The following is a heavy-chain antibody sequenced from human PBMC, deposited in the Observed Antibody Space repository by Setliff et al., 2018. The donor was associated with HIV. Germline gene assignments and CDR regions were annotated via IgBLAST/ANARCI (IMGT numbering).Heavy chain of an antibody. D-gene: IGHD3-22*01. CDR2: VSYSGST. Sequence: SETLSLTCTVSGGSIGSFYWSWIRQPPGKTLEWIGYVSYSGSTKYKPSLKSRVTISVDTSKNHFSMKMNSVTAADTAVYYCARASYSYDSTGYLYWGQGTLVTVSS. CDR1: GGSIGSFY. J-gene: IGHJ4*02. V-gene: IGHV4-59*12. CDR3: ARASYSYDSTGYLY.